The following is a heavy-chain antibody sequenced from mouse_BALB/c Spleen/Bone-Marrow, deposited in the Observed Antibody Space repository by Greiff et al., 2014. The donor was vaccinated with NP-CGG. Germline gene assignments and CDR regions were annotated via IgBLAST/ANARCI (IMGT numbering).Heavy chain of an antibody. CDR3: ARYYYGSPCFDY. Sequence: VQLKQSGAELVKPGASVKLSCTASGFNIKDIYMHWVKQRPEQGLEWIGRIDPANGNTKYEPKFQGKATITADTSSTTAYLQLSGLTAEDSAVYCCARYYYGSPCFDYWGQGTTLTVSS. D-gene: IGHD1-1*01. CDR1: GFNIKDIY. CDR2: IDPANGNT. V-gene: IGHV14-3*02. J-gene: IGHJ2*01.